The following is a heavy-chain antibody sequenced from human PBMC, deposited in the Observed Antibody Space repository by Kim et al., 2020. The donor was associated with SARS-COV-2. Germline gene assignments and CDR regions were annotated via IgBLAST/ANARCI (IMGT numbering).Heavy chain of an antibody. D-gene: IGHD3-16*01. V-gene: IGHV4-31*03. J-gene: IGHJ4*02. CDR1: GGSISSGGYY. CDR2: IYYSGST. Sequence: SETLSLTCTVSGGSISSGGYYWSWIRQHPGKGLEWIGYIYYSGSTYYNPSLKSRVTISVDTSKNQFSLKLSSVTAADTAVYYCASVYVWGSYTPYYFDYWGQGTLVTVSS. CDR3: ASVYVWGSYTPYYFDY.